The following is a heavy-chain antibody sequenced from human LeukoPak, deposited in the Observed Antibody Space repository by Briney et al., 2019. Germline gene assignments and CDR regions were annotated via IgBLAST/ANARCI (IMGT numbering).Heavy chain of an antibody. D-gene: IGHD6-13*01. Sequence: GASMKVSCKVSGYSLTDFSINWVRQAPGKGFEWMGGFAPEDGERIYAQKFQGRVTMTEDTSADTAYMELSSPKSEDTAVYFCTAGVAVSRWYYFDYWGQGTLVTVSS. CDR2: FAPEDGER. V-gene: IGHV1-24*01. J-gene: IGHJ4*01. CDR3: TAGVAVSRWYYFDY. CDR1: GYSLTDFS.